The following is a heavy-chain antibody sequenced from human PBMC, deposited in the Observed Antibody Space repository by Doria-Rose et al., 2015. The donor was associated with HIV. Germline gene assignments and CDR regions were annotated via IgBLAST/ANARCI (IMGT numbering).Heavy chain of an antibody. D-gene: IGHD6-13*01. CDR1: GVSLSSPGMG. J-gene: IGHJ4*02. CDR2: IFSDDAR. Sequence: QVTLKESGPVLVKPTETLTLTCTVSGVSLSSPGMGVSWIRQPPGKALEWLANIFSDDARSYKTSLNSRLTISSVTSKVQVVLTMTDMDPVDTATYYCARIKSSRWYHKYYFDFWGQGTLVIVSA. CDR3: ARIKSSRWYHKYYFDF. V-gene: IGHV2-26*01.